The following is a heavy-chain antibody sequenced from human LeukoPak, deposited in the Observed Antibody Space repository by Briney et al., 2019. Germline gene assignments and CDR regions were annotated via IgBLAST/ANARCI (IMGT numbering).Heavy chain of an antibody. CDR3: ARGDYDILTGYPDAFDI. V-gene: IGHV4-4*02. CDR1: GGSISSSNW. D-gene: IGHD3-9*01. CDR2: IYHSGST. J-gene: IGHJ3*02. Sequence: SETLSLTCAVSGGSISSSNWWSWVRQPPGKGLEWIGEIYHSGSTNYNPSLKSRVTISVDKSKNQFSLKLSSVTAADTAVYYCARGDYDILTGYPDAFDIWGQGTMVTVSS.